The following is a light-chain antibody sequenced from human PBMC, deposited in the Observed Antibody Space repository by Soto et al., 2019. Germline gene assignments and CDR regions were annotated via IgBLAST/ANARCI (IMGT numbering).Light chain of an antibody. Sequence: QSSLNQPSYLSGSPGQSITLSCTESSVDVGDYNSVSWYQQHPGKAPKVMIYHVTIRASGVSNRFSGSKSGNTASLTISGLQAEDEADYYCSSYSHSPPSYVFGTGTRSP. CDR2: HVT. V-gene: IGLV2-14*03. CDR3: SSYSHSPPSYV. J-gene: IGLJ1*01. CDR1: SVDVGDYNS.